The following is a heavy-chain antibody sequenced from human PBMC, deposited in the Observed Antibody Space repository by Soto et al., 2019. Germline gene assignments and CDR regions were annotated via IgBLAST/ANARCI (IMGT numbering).Heavy chain of an antibody. J-gene: IGHJ6*02. CDR1: GYSFTSYW. D-gene: IGHD5-18*01. Sequence: GESLKISCKGSGYSFTSYWLGWVRQMPGKGLEWMGIICRGNSDTRYSPSFQGQVTISADKANSTAYLQWSSLKAADTAMYYCASPYSYGPWGMDVWGQGTTVTVSS. CDR2: ICRGNSDT. CDR3: ASPYSYGPWGMDV. V-gene: IGHV5-51*01.